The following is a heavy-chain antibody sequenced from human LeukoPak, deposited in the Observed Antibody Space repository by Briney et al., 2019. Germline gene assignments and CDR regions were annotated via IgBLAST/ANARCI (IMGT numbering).Heavy chain of an antibody. D-gene: IGHD6-13*01. V-gene: IGHV1-18*04. CDR2: ISAYNGNT. CDR3: ARDSLAAAGRDYYYYGMDV. Sequence: ASVKVFCKASGYTFTSYGISWVRQAPGQGLEWMGWISAYNGNTNYAQKLQGRVTMTTDTSTSTAYMELRSLRSDDTAVYYCARDSLAAAGRDYYYYGMDVWGKGTTVTVSS. CDR1: GYTFTSYG. J-gene: IGHJ6*04.